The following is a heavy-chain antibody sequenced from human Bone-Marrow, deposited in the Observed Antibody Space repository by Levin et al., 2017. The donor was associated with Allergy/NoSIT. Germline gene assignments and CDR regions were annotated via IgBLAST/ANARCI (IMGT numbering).Heavy chain of an antibody. Sequence: SGPTLVKPTQTLTLTCSFSGFSLTPSGVGVAWIRQPPGKALEWLALIYWDDDKRYRPSLKSRLTVTKDTSKNQVVLIMTHMAPVDTATYYCAHTVASFGVVIPYGMDIWGQGTTVTVSS. J-gene: IGHJ6*02. CDR2: IYWDDDK. CDR1: GFSLTPSGVG. V-gene: IGHV2-5*02. D-gene: IGHD3-3*01. CDR3: AHTVASFGVVIPYGMDI.